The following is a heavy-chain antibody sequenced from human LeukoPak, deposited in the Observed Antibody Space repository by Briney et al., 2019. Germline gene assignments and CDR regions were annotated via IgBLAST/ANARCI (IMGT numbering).Heavy chain of an antibody. CDR1: GFTFSSYS. J-gene: IGHJ4*02. CDR2: IKQDGSEK. V-gene: IGHV3-7*01. Sequence: PGGSLRPSCAASGFTFSSYSMSWVRQAPGKGLEWVANIKQDGSEKYYVDSVKGRFTISRDNAKNSLYLQMNSLRAEDTAVYYCARDYVRFHWGQGTLVTVSS. D-gene: IGHD3-16*01. CDR3: ARDYVRFH.